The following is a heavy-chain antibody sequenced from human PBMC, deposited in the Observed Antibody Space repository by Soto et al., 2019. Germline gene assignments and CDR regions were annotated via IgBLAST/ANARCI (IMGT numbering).Heavy chain of an antibody. CDR2: SSYGGIT. Sequence: SETLSLTCRVSGGSISDYYWIWIRQSPEKGLKYIAYSSYGGITNLNCAHNGRVTMSIDTSKNQFSLKATSLTAADTAVYYCARARKATYITGGFDSWGQGTLVTVSS. J-gene: IGHJ4*02. CDR3: ARARKATYITGGFDS. V-gene: IGHV4-59*01. D-gene: IGHD3-3*01. CDR1: GGSISDYY.